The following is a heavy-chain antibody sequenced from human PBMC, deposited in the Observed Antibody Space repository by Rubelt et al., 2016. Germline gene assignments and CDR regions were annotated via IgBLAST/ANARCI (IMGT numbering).Heavy chain of an antibody. Sequence: LDSGGGLEQPGGSLRLSCAASGFTFSTCAMNWVRQAPGKGLEWVSSINADSRHIYYADSVKGRFTISRDNSKNTLYLQMSSLRAEDTAVYYCVKDFGSSSSPWFDPWGQGTLVTVSS. CDR3: VKDFGSSSSPWFDP. V-gene: IGHV3-23*01. D-gene: IGHD6-6*01. J-gene: IGHJ5*02. CDR2: INADSRHI. CDR1: GFTFSTCA.